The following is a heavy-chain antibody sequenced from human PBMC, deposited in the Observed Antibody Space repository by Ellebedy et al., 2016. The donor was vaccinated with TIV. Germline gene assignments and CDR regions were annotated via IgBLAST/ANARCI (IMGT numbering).Heavy chain of an antibody. CDR3: ARAGAARSPVNNWFNP. Sequence: SETLSLTXAVYGGSFSGYYWGWIRQPPGKGLEWIGSIYYSGSTYYNPSLKSRVTISVDTSKNQFSLKLSSVTAADTAVYYCARAGAARSPVNNWFNPWGQGTLVTVSS. CDR1: GGSFSGYY. V-gene: IGHV4-34*01. J-gene: IGHJ5*02. D-gene: IGHD6-6*01. CDR2: IYYSGST.